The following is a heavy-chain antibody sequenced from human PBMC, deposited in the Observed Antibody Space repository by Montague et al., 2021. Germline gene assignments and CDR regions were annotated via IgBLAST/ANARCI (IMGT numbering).Heavy chain of an antibody. D-gene: IGHD5-18*01. Sequence: SLRLSCSASGFTFDDYAMHWVRQAPGKGLEWVSGISWHSGNIGYADSVKGRFTISRDNAKNSLYLQMNSLRAEDTALYYCAKDETRGYSYGTPDYWGQGTLVTVSS. CDR1: GFTFDDYA. J-gene: IGHJ4*02. CDR2: ISWHSGNI. CDR3: AKDETRGYSYGTPDY. V-gene: IGHV3-9*01.